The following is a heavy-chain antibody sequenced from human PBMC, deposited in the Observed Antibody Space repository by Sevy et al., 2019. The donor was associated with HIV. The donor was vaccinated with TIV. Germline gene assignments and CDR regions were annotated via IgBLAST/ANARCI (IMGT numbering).Heavy chain of an antibody. Sequence: GGSLRLSCAASGFTFSSYWMSWVRQAPGKGLEWVATMKEDGSERNYVDSVKGRFTISRDNAKNSLYLQMNSLRAEDTAVYYCVREGVGGYSYSLDCWGPGTLVTVSS. CDR1: GFTFSSYW. CDR3: VREGVGGYSYSLDC. J-gene: IGHJ4*02. V-gene: IGHV3-7*01. D-gene: IGHD5-18*01. CDR2: MKEDGSER.